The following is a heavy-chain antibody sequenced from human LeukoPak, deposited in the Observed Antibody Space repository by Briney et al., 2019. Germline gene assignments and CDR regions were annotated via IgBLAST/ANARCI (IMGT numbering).Heavy chain of an antibody. D-gene: IGHD1-14*01. V-gene: IGHV3-30*04. J-gene: IGHJ4*02. CDR3: ARDSYRALEY. CDR2: ISYDGSNK. CDR1: RFTFSTYA. Sequence: GRSLRLSCAASRFTFSTYAMYWVRQAPGKGLEWVAVISYDGSNKYDADSVKGRFTISRDNSKNILYLQMNSLRAEDTAVYYCARDSYRALEYWGQGALVTVSS.